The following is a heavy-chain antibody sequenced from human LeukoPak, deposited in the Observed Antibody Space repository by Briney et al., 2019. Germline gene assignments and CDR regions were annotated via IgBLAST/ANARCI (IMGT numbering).Heavy chain of an antibody. J-gene: IGHJ4*02. Sequence: ASVKVSCKASGYTFSSFGISWVRQAPGQGPEWMGWISAYNGNRNYAQKFQGRVTMTTDTSTSTAYMELRSLRSDDTAVYYCARDRWGPLVGDYWGQGTLVTVSS. D-gene: IGHD2-8*02. CDR1: GYTFSSFG. V-gene: IGHV1-18*01. CDR2: ISAYNGNR. CDR3: ARDRWGPLVGDY.